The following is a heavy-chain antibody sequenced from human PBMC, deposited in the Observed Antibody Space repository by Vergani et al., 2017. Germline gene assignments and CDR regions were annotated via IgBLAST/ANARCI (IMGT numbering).Heavy chain of an antibody. D-gene: IGHD3-22*01. CDR2: ISWNSGSI. CDR1: GFTFDDYA. CDR3: ARGSGYLSGY. V-gene: IGHV3-9*01. Sequence: EVQLVESGGGLVQPGRSLRLSCAASGFTFDDYAMHWVRQAQGKGLEWVSGISWNSGSIGYADTVKGRFTISRDNAKNSLYLEMNSLRAEDTALYYCARGSGYLSGYWGQGTLVTVSS. J-gene: IGHJ4*02.